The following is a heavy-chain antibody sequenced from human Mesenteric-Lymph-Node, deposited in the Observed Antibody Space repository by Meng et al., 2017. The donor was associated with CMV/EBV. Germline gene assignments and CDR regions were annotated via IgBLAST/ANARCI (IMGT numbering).Heavy chain of an antibody. CDR3: ASDRGKSHFYYGMDV. J-gene: IGHJ6*02. CDR1: GGSISSNTYF. V-gene: IGHV4-30-4*02. CDR2: IYYNGNA. D-gene: IGHD4-23*01. Sequence: SDTLSLTCTVSGGSISSNTYFWGWIRQPPGKGLEWIGYIYYNGNAYYNPSLQSRITLSVDTSKNQFSLRLRSVTAADTAMYFCASDRGKSHFYYGMDVWGQGTTVTVSS.